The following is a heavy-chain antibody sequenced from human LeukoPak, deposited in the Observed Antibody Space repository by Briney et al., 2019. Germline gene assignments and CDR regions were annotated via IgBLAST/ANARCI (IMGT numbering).Heavy chain of an antibody. V-gene: IGHV4-59*08. D-gene: IGHD3-22*01. J-gene: IGHJ4*02. CDR2: IYYSGST. CDR3: ARLPRYDSSGYRRPYYFDY. CDR1: GGSISSYY. Sequence: SETLSLTCTVSGGSISSYYWSWIRQPLGKGLEWIGYIYYSGSTNYNPSLKSRVTISVDTSKNQFSLKLSSVTAADTAVYYCARLPRYDSSGYRRPYYFDYWGQGTLVTVSS.